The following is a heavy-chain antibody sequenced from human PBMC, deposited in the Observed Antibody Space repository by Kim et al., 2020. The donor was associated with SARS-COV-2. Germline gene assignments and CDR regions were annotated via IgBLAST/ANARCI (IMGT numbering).Heavy chain of an antibody. CDR3: ARGMFRNGFDG. Sequence: GGSLRLSCAAYGFSFRGYGINWVRHAPGKGLVWVSRISGDGGTTHYADSVKGRFTLSRDSAENTVSLHMNSLGTDDTAVYYCARGMFRNGFDGWGEGTTVTVSS. D-gene: IGHD1-1*01. V-gene: IGHV3-74*01. CDR2: ISGDGGTT. CDR1: GFSFRGYG. J-gene: IGHJ6*02.